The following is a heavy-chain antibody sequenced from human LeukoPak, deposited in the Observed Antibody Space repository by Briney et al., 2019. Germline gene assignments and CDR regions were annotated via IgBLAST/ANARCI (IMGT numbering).Heavy chain of an antibody. V-gene: IGHV3-30*02. CDR1: GFSFSSYG. J-gene: IGHJ4*02. CDR2: IRNDGSNT. CDR3: ARDMVRGVFTTRTIDY. D-gene: IGHD3-10*01. Sequence: GGSLRLSCAASGFSFSSYGMHWLRQAPGKGLEWVAFIRNDGSNTYYADSVEGRFTISRDNARNSLYLQMNSLRAEDTAVYYCARDMVRGVFTTRTIDYWGQGTLVTVSS.